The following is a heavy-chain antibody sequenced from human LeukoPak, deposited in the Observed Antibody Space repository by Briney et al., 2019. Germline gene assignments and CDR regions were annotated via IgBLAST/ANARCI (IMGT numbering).Heavy chain of an antibody. CDR2: IISIFGTA. Sequence: SVKVSCKASGGTFSSYAISWVRQAPGQGLEWMGGIISIFGTANYAQKFQGRVTITTDESTSTAYMELSSLRSEDTAVYYCARDYGSGSYPPIWGYFDYWGQGTLVTVSS. CDR3: ARDYGSGSYPPIWGYFDY. J-gene: IGHJ4*02. D-gene: IGHD3-10*01. CDR1: GGTFSSYA. V-gene: IGHV1-69*05.